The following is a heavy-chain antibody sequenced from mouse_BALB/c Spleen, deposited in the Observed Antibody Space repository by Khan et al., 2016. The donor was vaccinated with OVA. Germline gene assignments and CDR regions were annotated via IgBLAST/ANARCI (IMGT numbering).Heavy chain of an antibody. V-gene: IGHV1S135*01. J-gene: IGHJ3*01. CDR2: IVPFSGGT. D-gene: IGHD2-2*01. Sequence: EVQLQESGPELMKPGASVKISCKAPGYSFTSYYIHWVMQSHGKSLEWIGYIVPFSGGTTYNQKFKGKATLTVDKSYSQAYIHLSNLTSEDSAVYYCTRHVYGAWFTYWGQGTMVTVSA. CDR3: TRHVYGAWFTY. CDR1: GYSFTSYY.